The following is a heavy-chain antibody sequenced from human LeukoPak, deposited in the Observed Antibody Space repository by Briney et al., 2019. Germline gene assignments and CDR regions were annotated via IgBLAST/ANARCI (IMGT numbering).Heavy chain of an antibody. CDR2: INPNSGGT. V-gene: IGHV1-2*06. D-gene: IGHD6-13*01. J-gene: IGHJ5*02. CDR1: GYTFTGYY. CDR3: ARVVGPRIAAAGNWFDP. Sequence: ASVKVSCKASGYTFTGYYMHWVRQAPGHGLEWMGRINPNSGGTNHAQKFQGRVTMTRDTSISTAYMELSRLRSDDTAVYYCARVVGPRIAAAGNWFDPWGQGTLVTVSS.